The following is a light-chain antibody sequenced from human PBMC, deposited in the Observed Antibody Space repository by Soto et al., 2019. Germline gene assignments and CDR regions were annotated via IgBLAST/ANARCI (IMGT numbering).Light chain of an antibody. CDR3: QSYDSSLSAVV. J-gene: IGLJ2*01. CDR1: SSNIGAGYD. Sequence: QSVLTQPPSVSGAPGQRVTISCTGSSSNIGAGYDVHWYQQLPGTAPKLLIYANTNRPSGVPDRFSGSKSGTLASLAITGRQAEDEADYYCQSYDSSLSAVVFGGGTKLTVL. CDR2: ANT. V-gene: IGLV1-40*01.